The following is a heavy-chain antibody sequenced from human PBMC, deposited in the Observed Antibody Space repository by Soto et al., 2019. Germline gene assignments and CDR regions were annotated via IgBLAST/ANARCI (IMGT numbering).Heavy chain of an antibody. Sequence: GASVKVSCKASGGTFSSYAISWVRQAPGQGLEWMGGIIPIFGTANYAQKFQGRVTITADESTSTAYMELSSLRSEDTAVYYCARAGYYDSTKAWFDPWGQGTLVTVSS. CDR1: GGTFSSYA. D-gene: IGHD3-22*01. CDR3: ARAGYYDSTKAWFDP. CDR2: IIPIFGTA. J-gene: IGHJ5*02. V-gene: IGHV1-69*13.